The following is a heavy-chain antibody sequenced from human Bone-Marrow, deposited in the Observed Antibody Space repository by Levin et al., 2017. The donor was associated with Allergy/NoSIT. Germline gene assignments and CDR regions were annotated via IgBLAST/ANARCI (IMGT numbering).Heavy chain of an antibody. CDR3: AKDLGWGETDSSSSALDY. CDR2: ISWNSNSI. J-gene: IGHJ4*02. V-gene: IGHV3-9*01. D-gene: IGHD6-6*01. Sequence: GGSLRLSCAASGFTFDDYAMHWVRQAPGKGLEWVSGISWNSNSIGYADSVKGRFSISRDNAKNSVYLEMNSLRAEDTALYYCAKDLGWGETDSSSSALDYWGQGTLVTVSS. CDR1: GFTFDDYA.